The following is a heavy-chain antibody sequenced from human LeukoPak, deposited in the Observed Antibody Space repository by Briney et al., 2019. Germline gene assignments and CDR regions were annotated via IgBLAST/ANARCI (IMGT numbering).Heavy chain of an antibody. CDR3: ASGYYDSSGYYGY. CDR1: GLTFSSYS. D-gene: IGHD3-22*01. Sequence: GGSLRLSCAASGLTFSSYSMNWVRQAPGKGLEWVSSISSSSSYIYYADSVKGRFTISRDNAKNSLYLQMNSLRAEDTAVYYCASGYYDSSGYYGYWGQGTLVTVSS. CDR2: ISSSSSYI. J-gene: IGHJ4*02. V-gene: IGHV3-21*01.